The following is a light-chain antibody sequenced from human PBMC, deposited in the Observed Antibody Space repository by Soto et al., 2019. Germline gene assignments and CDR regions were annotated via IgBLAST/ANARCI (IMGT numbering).Light chain of an antibody. CDR1: QSISSW. Sequence: DIQMTQSPSTLSASVGDRVTITCRASQSISSWLAWYQQKPGKAPKLLIYDASSLESGVQSRFSGSGSGTEFTLTISSLQPDDFATHYCQQYNSYSATFGQGTKVDIK. J-gene: IGKJ1*01. V-gene: IGKV1-5*01. CDR3: QQYNSYSAT. CDR2: DAS.